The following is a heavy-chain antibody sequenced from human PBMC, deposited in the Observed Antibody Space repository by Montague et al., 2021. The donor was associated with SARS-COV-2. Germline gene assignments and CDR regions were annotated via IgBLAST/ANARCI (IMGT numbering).Heavy chain of an antibody. CDR2: ISYDGSNK. CDR1: GFTFSSYA. Sequence: SLRLSCAASGFTFSSYAMHWVRQAPGMGLEWVAVISYDGSNKYYADSVKGRFTISRDNSKNTLYLQMNSLRAEDTAVYYCARIQYGGYGGAFDYWGQGTLVTVSS. J-gene: IGHJ4*02. D-gene: IGHD5-12*01. CDR3: ARIQYGGYGGAFDY. V-gene: IGHV3-30-3*01.